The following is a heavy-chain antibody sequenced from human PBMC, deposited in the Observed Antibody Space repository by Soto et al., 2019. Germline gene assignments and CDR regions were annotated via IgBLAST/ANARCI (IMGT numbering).Heavy chain of an antibody. CDR3: AKGIRTSGWYRLDY. CDR2: ISYDGSNR. D-gene: IGHD6-19*01. CDR1: TFTFSSYG. J-gene: IGHJ4*02. Sequence: VQLVESGGGVVQPGRSLRLSCAASTFTFSSYGMHWVRQAPGKGLEWVAVISYDGSNRYYADSVKGRFTISRDNSKDTLYLQMNSLRAEDTAFYYCAKGIRTSGWYRLDYWGQGTLVTVSS. V-gene: IGHV3-30*18.